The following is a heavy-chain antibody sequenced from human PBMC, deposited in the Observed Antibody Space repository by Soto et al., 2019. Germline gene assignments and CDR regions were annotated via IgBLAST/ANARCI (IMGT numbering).Heavy chain of an antibody. Sequence: GGSLRLSCVASGFTFSDYVMMWVRQAPEKGLECVSGISANGKNTYYADSVRGRFTVSRDNSENTLYLQMNSLTADDTAMYYCARDPFCVTTNCYYYFDQGALESLLTVSS. D-gene: IGHD2-21*01. J-gene: IGHJ4*02. CDR2: ISANGKNT. CDR1: GFTFSDYV. CDR3: ARDPFCVTTNCYYYFDQ. V-gene: IGHV3-23*01.